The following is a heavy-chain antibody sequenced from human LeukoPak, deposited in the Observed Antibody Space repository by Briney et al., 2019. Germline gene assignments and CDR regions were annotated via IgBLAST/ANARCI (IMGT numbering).Heavy chain of an antibody. J-gene: IGHJ6*03. CDR1: GGSISSYY. D-gene: IGHD2-2*01. V-gene: IGHV4-59*01. CDR2: IYYSGST. Sequence: PSETLSLTCTVSGGSISSYYWNWIRQPPGKGLEWIGYIYYSGSTNYNPSLKSRVTISVDTSKNQFSLKLSSVTAADTAVYYCARLVGYCSSTSCPYYYYYMDVWGKGTTVTVSS. CDR3: ARLVGYCSSTSCPYYYYYMDV.